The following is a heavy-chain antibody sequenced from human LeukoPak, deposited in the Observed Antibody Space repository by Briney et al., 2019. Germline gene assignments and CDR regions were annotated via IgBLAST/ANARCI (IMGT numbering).Heavy chain of an antibody. D-gene: IGHD2-15*01. CDR2: ISSSGSTI. V-gene: IGHV3-11*01. CDR3: ARDCSGGSCYGWYFDL. Sequence: GGSLRLSCAASGFTFGDYYMSWIRQAPGKGLEWVSYISSSGSTIYYTDSVKGRFTISRDNAKNSLYLQMNSLRAEDTAVYYCARDCSGGSCYGWYFDLWGRGTLVTVSS. J-gene: IGHJ2*01. CDR1: GFTFGDYY.